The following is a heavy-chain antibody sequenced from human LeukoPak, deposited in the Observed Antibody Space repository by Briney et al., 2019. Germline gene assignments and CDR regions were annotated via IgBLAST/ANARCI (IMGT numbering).Heavy chain of an antibody. CDR2: IWYDGSDK. CDR1: GFTFSSYD. J-gene: IGHJ4*02. Sequence: PGGSLRLSCAASGFTFSSYDMHWVRQAPGKGLEWVAIIWYDGSDKYYGDSVKGRFTVSRDNLKNTPYLQMNSLRVEDTAVYYCARDLNREDFDYWGQGTLVVVSS. V-gene: IGHV3-33*01. D-gene: IGHD3-9*01. CDR3: ARDLNREDFDY.